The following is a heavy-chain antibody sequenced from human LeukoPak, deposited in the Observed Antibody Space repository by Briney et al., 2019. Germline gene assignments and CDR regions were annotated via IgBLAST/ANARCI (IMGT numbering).Heavy chain of an antibody. V-gene: IGHV3-30-3*01. CDR1: GFTFSSYA. Sequence: GGSLRLSCAAPGFTFSSYAMHWVRQAPGKGLEWAAVISYDGSNKYYADSVKGRFTISRDNSKNTLYLQMNSLRAEDTAVYYCAGFPIVVVVAATQDYWGQGTLVTVSS. CDR3: AGFPIVVVVAATQDY. D-gene: IGHD2-15*01. CDR2: ISYDGSNK. J-gene: IGHJ4*02.